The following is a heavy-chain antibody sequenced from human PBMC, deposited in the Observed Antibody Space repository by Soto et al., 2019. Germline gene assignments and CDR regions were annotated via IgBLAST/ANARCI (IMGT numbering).Heavy chain of an antibody. V-gene: IGHV4-61*01. Sequence: SETLSLTCTVSGGSVSSGSYYWSWIRQPPGKGLEWIGYIYYSGSTNYNPSLKSRVTISVDTSKNQFSLKLSSVTAADTAVYYCARSSYYDILTGHSTFDHWGQGILVPVSS. CDR2: IYYSGST. D-gene: IGHD3-9*01. J-gene: IGHJ4*02. CDR3: ARSSYYDILTGHSTFDH. CDR1: GGSVSSGSYY.